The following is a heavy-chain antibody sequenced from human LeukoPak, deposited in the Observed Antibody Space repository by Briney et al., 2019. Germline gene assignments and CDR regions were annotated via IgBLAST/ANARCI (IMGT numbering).Heavy chain of an antibody. CDR3: AKDRLRGFWSGYFDY. CDR2: IRYDGSNK. J-gene: IGHJ4*02. D-gene: IGHD3-3*01. Sequence: GGSLRLSCAASGFTFSSYGMHWVRQAPGKGLEWVAFIRYDGSNKYYADSVKGRFTISRDNSKNTLYLQMNSQRAEDTAVYYCAKDRLRGFWSGYFDYWGQGTLVTVSS. CDR1: GFTFSSYG. V-gene: IGHV3-30*02.